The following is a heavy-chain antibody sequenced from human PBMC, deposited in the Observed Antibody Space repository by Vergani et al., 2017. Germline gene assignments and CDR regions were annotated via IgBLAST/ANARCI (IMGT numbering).Heavy chain of an antibody. CDR2: IKEDGSET. V-gene: IGHV3-7*01. D-gene: IGHD6-13*01. Sequence: EVQLMESGGGLVQPWGSLRLSCAASGFTFSNYWMSWVRQAPGKGLEWVANIKEDGSETFYVDSVMGRFTISGDNAKNSLYLQMNSLRAEDTAVYFCARLGLTASRREAPVFDYWGQGTLVTVSS. CDR3: ARLGLTASRREAPVFDY. J-gene: IGHJ4*02. CDR1: GFTFSNYW.